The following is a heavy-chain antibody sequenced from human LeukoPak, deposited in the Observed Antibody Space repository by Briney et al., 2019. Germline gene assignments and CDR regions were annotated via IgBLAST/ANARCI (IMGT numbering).Heavy chain of an antibody. V-gene: IGHV3-23*01. CDR2: ISGSGGST. CDR3: AKDEDDSSGYYLDY. J-gene: IGHJ4*02. D-gene: IGHD3-22*01. Sequence: GGSLRLSCAASGFTFSSYAMSWVRQAPGKGLEWVSAISGSGGSTYYADSVKGRFTISRDNSKNTLYLHMNSLRAEDTAVYYCAKDEDDSSGYYLDYWGQGTLVTVSS. CDR1: GFTFSSYA.